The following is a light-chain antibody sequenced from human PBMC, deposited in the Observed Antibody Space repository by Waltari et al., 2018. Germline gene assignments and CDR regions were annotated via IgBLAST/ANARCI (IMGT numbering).Light chain of an antibody. CDR2: DVS. V-gene: IGLV2-8*01. J-gene: IGLJ1*01. Sequence: QSALTQPPSASGSPGQSVTISCTGTASDVGGYRYVSWCQQHPGKAPTPIIFDVSKRPSGVPDRFSGSKSGNTASLTVSGLQAEDEADYYCSSYAGSNNYVFGTGTKVTVL. CDR1: ASDVGGYRY. CDR3: SSYAGSNNYV.